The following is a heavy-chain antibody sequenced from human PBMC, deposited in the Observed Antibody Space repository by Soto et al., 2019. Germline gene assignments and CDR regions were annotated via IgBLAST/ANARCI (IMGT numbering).Heavy chain of an antibody. J-gene: IGHJ4*02. D-gene: IGHD4-17*01. CDR1: GFPFSTYA. CDR3: VRDGGMTTAPHYYFDY. V-gene: IGHV3-30-3*01. CDR2: MSYDGSSK. Sequence: PGGSLRLSCAASGFPFSTYAMHWVRQAPGKGLEWVAVMSYDGSSKYYADSVKGRITISRDNSKNTLYLQMNSLRAEDTAVYYCVRDGGMTTAPHYYFDYWGQGTLVTVSS.